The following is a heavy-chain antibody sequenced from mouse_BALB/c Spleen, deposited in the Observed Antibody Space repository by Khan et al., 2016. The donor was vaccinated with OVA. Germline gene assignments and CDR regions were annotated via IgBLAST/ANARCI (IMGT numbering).Heavy chain of an antibody. Sequence: QLEESGPGLVKPSQSLSLTCTVTGYSITSGYAWNWIRQFPGNKLEWMGYISYSGVTSYTPSPKSRIPITRDTYKNQFFLQLNSVTTEDTATYYCARGNDYGYYFDYWGQGTTLTVSS. V-gene: IGHV3-2*02. CDR2: ISYSGVT. CDR1: GYSITSGYA. CDR3: ARGNDYGYYFDY. J-gene: IGHJ2*01. D-gene: IGHD1-1*01.